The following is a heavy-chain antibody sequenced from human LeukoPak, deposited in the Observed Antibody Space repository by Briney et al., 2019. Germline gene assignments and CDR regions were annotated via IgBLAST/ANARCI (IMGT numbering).Heavy chain of an antibody. CDR2: IIPILGIA. Sequence: SVKVSCKASRGTFSSYTISWVRQAPGQGLEWMGRIIPILGIANYAQKLQGRVTITADKSTSTAYMELSSLRSEDTAVFYCARGHQPPYYGMDVWGQGTTVTVSS. CDR1: RGTFSSYT. J-gene: IGHJ6*02. CDR3: ARGHQPPYYGMDV. V-gene: IGHV1-69*02.